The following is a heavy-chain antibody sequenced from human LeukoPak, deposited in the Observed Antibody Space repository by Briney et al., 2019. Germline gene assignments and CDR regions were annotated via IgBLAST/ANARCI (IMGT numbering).Heavy chain of an antibody. D-gene: IGHD4-17*01. CDR3: ARLYGDWFDP. CDR1: GFTFTNYN. CDR2: ISGGSGTI. Sequence: GGSLRLSCAASGFTFTNYNMNWVSQAPGKGLEWISYISGGSGTIYYADSVRGRFTVSRDNAKDSLWLQMDSLRVEDTAVYFCARLYGDWFDPWGPGTLVTVSS. J-gene: IGHJ5*02. V-gene: IGHV3-48*01.